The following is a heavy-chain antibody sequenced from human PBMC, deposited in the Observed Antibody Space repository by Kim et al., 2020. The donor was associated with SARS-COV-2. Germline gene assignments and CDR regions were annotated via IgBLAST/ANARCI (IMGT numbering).Heavy chain of an antibody. CDR1: GYAFITSH. CDR2: FTLGGGNT. Sequence: ASVKVSCKASGYAFITSHIHWVRQVPGQGLEWMGMFTLGGGNTTFAQRFQGRVTMAGDTSTSTAYMELSSLRSEDTAVYYCGRDLHHSWCIDHWGQGTLVTVSS. CDR3: GRDLHHSWCIDH. D-gene: IGHD2-15*01. V-gene: IGHV1-46*01. J-gene: IGHJ4*02.